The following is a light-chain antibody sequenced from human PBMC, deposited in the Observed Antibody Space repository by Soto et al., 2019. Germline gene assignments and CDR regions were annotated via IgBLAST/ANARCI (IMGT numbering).Light chain of an antibody. CDR1: QGIRSD. J-gene: IGKJ4*01. V-gene: IGKV1-6*01. CDR3: LQDYNYPLT. CDR2: AAS. Sequence: AIQMTQSPSSLSASVGDRVTITCRASQGIRSDLGWYQQKPGKAPKLLIYAASSLQSGVPSRFSGSGSGTDFTLTISSLQPVDFATYSCLQDYNYPLTFGGGTNVEIK.